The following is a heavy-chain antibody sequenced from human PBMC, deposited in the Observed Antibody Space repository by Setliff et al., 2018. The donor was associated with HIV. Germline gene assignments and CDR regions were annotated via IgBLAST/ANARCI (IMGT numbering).Heavy chain of an antibody. D-gene: IGHD2-21*01. Sequence: SETLSLTCAVYGGSFSGYYWTWIRQPPGKGLEWIGEINHSGRTDYNPSLKSRVTISVDTSKNQFSLKLSAVTAADTAIYYCARYHIGGIQYFQHWGQGALVTVSS. J-gene: IGHJ1*01. CDR3: ARYHIGGIQYFQH. CDR2: INHSGRT. V-gene: IGHV4-34*01. CDR1: GGSFSGYY.